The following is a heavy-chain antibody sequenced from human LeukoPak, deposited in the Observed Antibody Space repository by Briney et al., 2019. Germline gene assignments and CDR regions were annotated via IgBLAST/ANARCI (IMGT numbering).Heavy chain of an antibody. CDR3: AKDGFPWSGYSTYYFDY. D-gene: IGHD3-3*01. V-gene: IGHV3-30*02. J-gene: IGHJ4*02. CDR2: IRYDGSNK. Sequence: PGGSLRLSCAASGFTFSSYGMHWVRQAPGKGLEGVAFIRYDGSNKYYADSVKGRFTISRDNSKNALYLQMNSLRAEDTAVYYCAKDGFPWSGYSTYYFDYWGQGTLVTVSS. CDR1: GFTFSSYG.